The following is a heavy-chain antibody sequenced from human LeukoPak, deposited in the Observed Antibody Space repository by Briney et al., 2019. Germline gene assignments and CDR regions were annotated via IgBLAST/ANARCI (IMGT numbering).Heavy chain of an antibody. D-gene: IGHD6-6*01. J-gene: IGHJ6*03. V-gene: IGHV4-4*07. CDR1: GGSISSYY. CDR3: ARDLRDIAARPRYYYYMDV. Sequence: SETLSLTCTVSGGSISSYYWSWIRQPAGKGLEWIGRIYTSGSTNYNPSLKSRVTMSVDTSKNQFSLKLSSVTAADTAVYYCARDLRDIAARPRYYYYMDVWGKGTTVTVSS. CDR2: IYTSGST.